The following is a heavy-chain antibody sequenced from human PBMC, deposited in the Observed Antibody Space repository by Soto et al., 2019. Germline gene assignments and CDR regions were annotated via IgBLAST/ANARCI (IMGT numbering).Heavy chain of an antibody. D-gene: IGHD2-21*01. CDR1: GGSITNSNW. V-gene: IGHV4-4*02. CDR2: VYYDGTT. Sequence: QVQLQESGPGLVKPSGTLSLTCDVSGGSITNSNWWSWVRQTPGKGLEWIGEVYYDGTTKCNPSLKSRVTISVDGSKKQVSLKLTSVTVADTAVYYCARTNYHNCGCLDPWGQGTLVTV. J-gene: IGHJ5*02. CDR3: ARTNYHNCGCLDP.